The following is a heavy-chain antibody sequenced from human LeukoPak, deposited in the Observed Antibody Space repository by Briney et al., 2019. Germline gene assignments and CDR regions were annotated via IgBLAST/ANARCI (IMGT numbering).Heavy chain of an antibody. D-gene: IGHD6-19*01. Sequence: PGGSLRLSCAASGFTFNNYAMNWLRQAPGKGLEWVSLISGNGGNTYHGDSVKGRFTVSRDNSKNTLYLQMNSLRADDTAVYYCARHPVAVAGPRVYFDYWGQGTLVTVSS. J-gene: IGHJ4*02. V-gene: IGHV3-23*01. CDR2: ISGNGGNT. CDR1: GFTFNNYA. CDR3: ARHPVAVAGPRVYFDY.